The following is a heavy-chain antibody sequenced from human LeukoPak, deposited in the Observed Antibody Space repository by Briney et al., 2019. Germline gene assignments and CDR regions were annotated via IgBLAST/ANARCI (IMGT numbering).Heavy chain of an antibody. CDR2: MSSGSRYI. CDR1: GFSFSTYA. J-gene: IGHJ4*02. Sequence: GGSLRLSSTASGFSFSTYAMTWVRQAPGKGLEWISSMSSGSRYIYYADSVRGRFTISRDNTKNSLYLLMNNLRAEDTAIYYCARDRPTGASRVFVVQWGQGTPVTVST. V-gene: IGHV3-21*06. D-gene: IGHD2-15*01. CDR3: ARDRPTGASRVFVVQ.